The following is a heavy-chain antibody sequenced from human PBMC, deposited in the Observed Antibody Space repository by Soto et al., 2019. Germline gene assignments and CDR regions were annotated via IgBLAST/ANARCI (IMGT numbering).Heavy chain of an antibody. CDR1: GFTFSSYA. D-gene: IGHD3-10*01. CDR2: ISSNGGST. V-gene: IGHV3-64D*06. Sequence: HPGGSLRLSCSASGFTFSSYAMHWVRQAPGKGLEYVSAISSNGGSTYYADSVKGRFTISRDNSKNTLYLQMSSLRAEDTAVYYCVKDLRALLWFGELLDAFDIWGQGTMVTVSS. CDR3: VKDLRALLWFGELLDAFDI. J-gene: IGHJ3*02.